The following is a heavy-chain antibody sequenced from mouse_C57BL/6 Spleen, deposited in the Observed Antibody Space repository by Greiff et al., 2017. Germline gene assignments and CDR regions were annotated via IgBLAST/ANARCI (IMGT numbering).Heavy chain of an antibody. V-gene: IGHV1-64*01. CDR3: AREEANWDRAWFAY. J-gene: IGHJ3*01. CDR2: IHPNSGST. CDR1: GYTFTSYW. Sequence: QVQLQQPGAELVKPGASVKLSCKASGYTFTSYWMHWVKQRPGQGLEWIGMIHPNSGSTNYNEKFKSKATLTVDKSSSTAYMQLSSLTSEDSAVYYCAREEANWDRAWFAYWGQGTLVTVSA. D-gene: IGHD4-1*01.